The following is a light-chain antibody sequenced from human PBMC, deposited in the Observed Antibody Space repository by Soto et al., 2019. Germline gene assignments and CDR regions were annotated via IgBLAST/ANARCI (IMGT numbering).Light chain of an antibody. CDR3: CSYAGSNVFV. J-gene: IGLJ1*01. CDR2: EVT. CDR1: NSDIGNYNI. Sequence: QSVLTQPASVSVSPGQSITSSCTGSNSDIGNYNIVSWYQQHPDKAPQLIIYEVTKRPSGVSNRFSGSKSGNTASLTISGLQAEDEGDYHCCSYAGSNVFVFGTGTKVTVL. V-gene: IGLV2-23*02.